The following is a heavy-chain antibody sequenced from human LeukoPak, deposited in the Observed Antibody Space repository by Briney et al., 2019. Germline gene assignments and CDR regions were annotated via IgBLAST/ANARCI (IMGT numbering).Heavy chain of an antibody. CDR3: ARVIAAAGSYWHYYYGMDV. J-gene: IGHJ6*02. Sequence: GGSLRLSCAASGFTFSSYWMNWVRQAPGKGLEWVANIKQDGSEKYYVDSVKGRFTISRDNAKNSLYLQMNSLRAEDTAVYYCARVIAAAGSYWHYYYGMDVWGQGTTVTVSS. D-gene: IGHD6-13*01. CDR2: IKQDGSEK. CDR1: GFTFSSYW. V-gene: IGHV3-7*01.